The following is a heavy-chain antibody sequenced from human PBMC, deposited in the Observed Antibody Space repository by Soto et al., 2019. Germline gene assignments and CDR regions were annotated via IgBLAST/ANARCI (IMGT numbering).Heavy chain of an antibody. J-gene: IGHJ6*03. CDR1: GDSVSSNSAA. CDR3: AGTTSYQWYYMDV. Sequence: QVQLQESGPGLVKPSQTLSLTCAISGDSVSSNSAAWNWIRQSPSRVLEWLGRTYYRSRWYNDYAVPVRSRITVNADTSKNQFSLQLTSVTPEDTAVYYCAGTTSYQWYYMDVWGKGTTVTVSS. V-gene: IGHV6-1*01. CDR2: TYYRSRWYN. D-gene: IGHD1-7*01.